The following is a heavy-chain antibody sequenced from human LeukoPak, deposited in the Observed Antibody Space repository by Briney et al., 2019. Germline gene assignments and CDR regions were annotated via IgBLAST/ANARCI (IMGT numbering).Heavy chain of an antibody. D-gene: IGHD2-2*01. CDR2: IYTSGST. CDR1: SGSISSGSYY. V-gene: IGHV4-61*02. Sequence: SQTLSLTCTVSSGSISSGSYYWSWIRQPAGKGLEWIGRIYTSGSTNYNPSLKSRVTISVDTSKNQFSLKLSSVTAADTAMFYCARASLIKVVPAAPGYYFDYWGQGTLVTVSS. J-gene: IGHJ4*02. CDR3: ARASLIKVVPAAPGYYFDY.